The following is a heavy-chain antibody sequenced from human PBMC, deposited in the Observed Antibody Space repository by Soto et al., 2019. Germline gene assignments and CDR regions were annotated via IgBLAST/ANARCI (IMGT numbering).Heavy chain of an antibody. V-gene: IGHV5-10-1*01. Sequence: PGESLKISCKGSGYSFTNYWISWVRQMPGKGLEWMGRVDPSDSYSTYSPSFQGHVTISVDKSINTAYLQWSSLKASDTAMYYCTRRSESDYLITGFDPWGQGTLVTVSS. CDR1: GYSFTNYW. CDR2: VDPSDSYS. D-gene: IGHD3-16*01. CDR3: TRRSESDYLITGFDP. J-gene: IGHJ5*02.